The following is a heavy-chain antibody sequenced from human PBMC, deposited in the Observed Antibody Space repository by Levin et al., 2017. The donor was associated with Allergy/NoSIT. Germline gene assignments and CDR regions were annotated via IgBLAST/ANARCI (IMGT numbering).Heavy chain of an antibody. CDR2: IIPIFGTA. CDR3: AKGEGIAAAGSYYYYGMDV. D-gene: IGHD6-13*01. CDR1: GGTFSSYA. V-gene: IGHV1-69*13. J-gene: IGHJ6*02. Sequence: ASVKVSCKASGGTFSSYAISWVRQAPGQGLEWMGGIIPIFGTANYAQKFQGRVTITADESTSTAYMELSSLRSEDTAVYYCAKGEGIAAAGSYYYYGMDVWGQGTTVTVSS.